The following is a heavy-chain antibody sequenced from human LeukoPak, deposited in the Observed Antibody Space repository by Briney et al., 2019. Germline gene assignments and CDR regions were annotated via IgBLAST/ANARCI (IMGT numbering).Heavy chain of an antibody. J-gene: IGHJ6*03. CDR2: INPNSGGT. CDR1: GYTFTGYY. Sequence: ASVKVSCKASGYTFTGYYMHWVRQAPGQGLEWMGWINPNSGGTNYAQKFQGRVTMTRDTSISTAYMELSRLRSDDTAVYYCSRRLGYSYGLNYYYYMGVWGKGTTVTVSS. V-gene: IGHV1-2*02. CDR3: SRRLGYSYGLNYYYYMGV. D-gene: IGHD5-18*01.